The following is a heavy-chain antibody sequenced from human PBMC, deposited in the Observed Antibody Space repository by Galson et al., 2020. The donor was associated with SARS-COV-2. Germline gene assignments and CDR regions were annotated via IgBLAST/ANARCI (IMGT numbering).Heavy chain of an antibody. Sequence: ASVKVSCKASGYTFTSYYMHWVRQAPGQGLEWMGIINPSGGSTSYAQKFQGRVTMTRDTSTSTVYMELSSLRSEDTAVYYCARDPSPRMSMGIVVVPAAITYMDVWGKGTTVTVSS. CDR3: ARDPSPRMSMGIVVVPAAITYMDV. D-gene: IGHD2-2*03. V-gene: IGHV1-46*01. CDR2: INPSGGST. CDR1: GYTFTSYY. J-gene: IGHJ6*03.